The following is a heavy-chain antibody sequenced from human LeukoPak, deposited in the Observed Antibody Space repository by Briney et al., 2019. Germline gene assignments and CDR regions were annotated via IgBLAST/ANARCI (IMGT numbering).Heavy chain of an antibody. V-gene: IGHV4-39*01. J-gene: IGHJ4*02. CDR2: IYYSGST. CDR1: GGSISSSSYY. D-gene: IGHD6-19*01. Sequence: SETLSLTCTVSGGSISSSSYYWGWIRQPPGKGLEWIGSIYYSGSTYYNPSLKSRVTISVDTSKNQFSLKLSSVTAADTAVYYCARFSSGWHRDYWGQGTLATVSS. CDR3: ARFSSGWHRDY.